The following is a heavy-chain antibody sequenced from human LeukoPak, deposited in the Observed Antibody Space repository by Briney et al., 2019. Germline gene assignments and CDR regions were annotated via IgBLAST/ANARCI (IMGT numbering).Heavy chain of an antibody. Sequence: ASVKVSCKASGYTFTDYYMHWVRLAPGQGLEWMGWINPNSGGTNYVQKFQGWVTMTRDTSINTAYMELSRLTSDDTAVYYCARHSGSGWQALGYWGQGTLVTVSS. J-gene: IGHJ4*02. D-gene: IGHD6-19*01. V-gene: IGHV1-2*04. CDR2: INPNSGGT. CDR3: ARHSGSGWQALGY. CDR1: GYTFTDYY.